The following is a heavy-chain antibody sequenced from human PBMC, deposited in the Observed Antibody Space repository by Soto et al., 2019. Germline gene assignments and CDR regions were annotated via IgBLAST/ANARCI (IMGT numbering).Heavy chain of an antibody. CDR1: GGSFSGYY. V-gene: IGHV4-31*11. D-gene: IGHD3-3*01. Sequence: PSETLSLTCAVYGGSFSGYYWSWIRQHPGKGLEWIGYIYYSGSTYYNPSLKSRVTISVDTSKNQFSLKLSSVTAADTAVYYCARAPAHYYDFWSGYFGSFDYWGQGTLVTVSS. J-gene: IGHJ4*02. CDR3: ARAPAHYYDFWSGYFGSFDY. CDR2: IYYSGST.